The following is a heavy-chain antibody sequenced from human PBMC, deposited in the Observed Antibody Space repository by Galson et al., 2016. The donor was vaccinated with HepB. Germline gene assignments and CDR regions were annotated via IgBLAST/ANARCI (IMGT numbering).Heavy chain of an antibody. CDR3: AMDTDAWVRFDH. CDR1: GGSISTYY. CDR2: FRYSGSS. D-gene: IGHD5-18*01. Sequence: ETLSLSCTVSGGSISTYYWSWIRQPPGKGLEWIGYFRYSGSSNYNPSLKSRVTISADISKNQFSLNLSSVTAADTAIYYRAMDTDAWVRFDHWGPGTLVTVSS. J-gene: IGHJ4*02. V-gene: IGHV4-59*01.